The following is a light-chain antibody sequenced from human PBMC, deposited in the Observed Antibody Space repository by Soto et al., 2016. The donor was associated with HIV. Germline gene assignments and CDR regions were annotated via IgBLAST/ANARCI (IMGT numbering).Light chain of an antibody. CDR3: LQVAHWPGT. V-gene: IGKV2-30*02. CDR1: QSLEHSDGNTY. Sequence: DVVVTQSPLSLPVTLGQPASISCRSSQSLEHSDGNTYLSWFQQRPGLSPRRLIYLVSYRDSGVPDRLSGSGAGTNFTLKISRVEAEDVGVYYCLQVAHWPGTFGQGTKVEIK. J-gene: IGKJ1*01. CDR2: LVS.